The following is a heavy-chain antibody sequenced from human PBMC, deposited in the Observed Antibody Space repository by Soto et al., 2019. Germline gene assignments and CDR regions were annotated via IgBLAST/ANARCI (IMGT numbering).Heavy chain of an antibody. CDR1: GYTFTSYG. V-gene: IGHV1-18*01. CDR2: ISTYNVDT. CDR3: ARGGFAYGYLDF. J-gene: IGHJ4*02. D-gene: IGHD5-18*01. Sequence: QVHLVQSGAEVKKPGASLKVSCKGSGYTFTSYGIVWVRQAPGQGLEWMGWISTYNVDTKYAQKFKGRVTMSTDTSTTTAYMELTSLTSDDTAMYYCARGGFAYGYLDFWGQGTLATVSS.